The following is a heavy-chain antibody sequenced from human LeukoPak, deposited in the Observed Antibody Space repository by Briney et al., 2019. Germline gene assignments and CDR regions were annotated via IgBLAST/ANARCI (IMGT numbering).Heavy chain of an antibody. V-gene: IGHV4-34*01. CDR2: INHSGST. CDR3: CRIYGSGRYGPQFDY. Sequence: PSETLSLTCAVYGGSFSGYYWSWIRQPPGKGLEWIGEINHSGSTNYNPSLKSRVTISVDTSKNQFSLKLSSVTAADTAVYYCCRIYGSGRYGPQFDYWGQGTLVTVSS. D-gene: IGHD3-10*01. CDR1: GGSFSGYY. J-gene: IGHJ4*02.